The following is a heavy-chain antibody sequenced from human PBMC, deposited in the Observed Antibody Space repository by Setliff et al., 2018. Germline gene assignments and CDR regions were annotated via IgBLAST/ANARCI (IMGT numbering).Heavy chain of an antibody. CDR2: IYYSGST. V-gene: IGHV4-39*02. CDR1: GGSISSSIYF. CDR3: LRIRLVPHGHS. D-gene: IGHD2-15*01. J-gene: IGHJ4*02. Sequence: PSETLSLTCNVSGGSISSSIYFWGWIRQPPGKGLEWIGNIYYSGSTYYSPSLMSRVTISVDTSKNHFSLRLSSVAATDTAVYYCLRIRLVPHGHSWGQGTLVTVSS.